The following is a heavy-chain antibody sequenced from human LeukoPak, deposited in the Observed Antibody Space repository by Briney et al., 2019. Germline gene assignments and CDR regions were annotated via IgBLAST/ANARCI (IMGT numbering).Heavy chain of an antibody. CDR2: INPSGGST. CDR3: ARAIAVAGFHDAFDI. Sequence: ASVKVSCKASGYTFTSYYMHWVRQAPGQGLEWMGIINPSGGSTSYAQKFQGRVTITADKSTSTAYMELSSLRSEDTAVYYCARAIAVAGFHDAFDIWGQGTMVTVSS. J-gene: IGHJ3*02. V-gene: IGHV1-46*01. CDR1: GYTFTSYY. D-gene: IGHD6-19*01.